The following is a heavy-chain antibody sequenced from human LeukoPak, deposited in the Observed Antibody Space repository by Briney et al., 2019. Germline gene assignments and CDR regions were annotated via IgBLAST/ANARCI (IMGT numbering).Heavy chain of an antibody. V-gene: IGHV3-48*03. J-gene: IGHJ6*04. CDR1: GFTFSSYE. CDR2: IDSGSSTI. D-gene: IGHD3-10*02. CDR3: AELGITMIGGV. Sequence: GGSLRLSCAASGFTFSSYEMNWVRQAPGKGLEWVSYIDSGSSTIYYADSVKGRFTISRDNAKNSLYLQMNSLRAEDTAVYYCAELGITMIGGVWGKGTTVTISS.